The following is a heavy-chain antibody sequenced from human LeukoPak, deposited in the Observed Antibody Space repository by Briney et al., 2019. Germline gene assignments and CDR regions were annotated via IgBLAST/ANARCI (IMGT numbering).Heavy chain of an antibody. V-gene: IGHV4-34*01. CDR3: ASRAVVVIF. J-gene: IGHJ4*02. CDR1: GESFSGYY. D-gene: IGHD3-22*01. Sequence: SETLSLTCAVYGESFSGYYWSWIRRPPGKGLEWIGEINRNGTTNYNPSLKSRVTISIDTSKNQFSLKLTSVTATDTAVYYCASRAVVVIFWGQGTLVTVSS. CDR2: INRNGTT.